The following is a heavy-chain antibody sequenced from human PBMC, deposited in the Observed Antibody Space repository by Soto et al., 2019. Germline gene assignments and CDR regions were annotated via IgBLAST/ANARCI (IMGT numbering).Heavy chain of an antibody. V-gene: IGHV3-33*01. CDR3: ARGIHYYESHGYGPGAY. CDR2: IWYDGSRK. J-gene: IGHJ4*02. CDR1: GFTFSSYA. D-gene: IGHD3-22*01. Sequence: QVQLVESGGGVVQPGGSLRLSCAASGFTFSSYAMHWVRQAPGKGLEWMAVIWYDGSRKHYADSLKGRFTISRDNPKNTLYLEMNSLRVVDTAVYYCARGIHYYESHGYGPGAYWGQGTLVSVSS.